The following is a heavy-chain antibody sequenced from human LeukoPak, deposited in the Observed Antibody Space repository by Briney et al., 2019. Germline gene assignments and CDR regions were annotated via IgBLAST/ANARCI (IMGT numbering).Heavy chain of an antibody. CDR2: ISGSGGST. CDR3: AIGPKRWELLCYFDY. Sequence: PGGSLRLSCAASGFTFSGYAMSWFRQAPGKGLEWVSAISGSGGSTYYAGSVKGRFTISRDNSKNTLYLQMNSLRAEDTAVYYCAIGPKRWELLCYFDYWGQGTLVTVSS. V-gene: IGHV3-23*01. D-gene: IGHD1-26*01. CDR1: GFTFSGYA. J-gene: IGHJ4*02.